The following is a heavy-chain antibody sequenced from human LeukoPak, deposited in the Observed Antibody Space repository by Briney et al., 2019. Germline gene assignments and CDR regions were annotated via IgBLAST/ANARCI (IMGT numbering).Heavy chain of an antibody. J-gene: IGHJ4*02. CDR1: GGSISSGGYY. Sequence: SQTLSLTCTVSGGSISSGGYYWSWIRQHPGKGLEWIGYIYYSGSTYYNPSLKSRVTISVDTSKNQFSLKLSSVTATDTAVYYCARVGAGRRGYCSGGSCLGDPRLNAFYYFDYWGQGTRVTVSS. V-gene: IGHV4-31*03. CDR2: IYYSGST. D-gene: IGHD2-15*01. CDR3: ARVGAGRRGYCSGGSCLGDPRLNAFYYFDY.